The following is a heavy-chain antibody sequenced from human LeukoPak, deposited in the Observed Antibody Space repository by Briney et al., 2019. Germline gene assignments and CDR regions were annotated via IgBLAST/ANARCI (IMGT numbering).Heavy chain of an antibody. V-gene: IGHV4-39*01. D-gene: IGHD3-10*01. CDR1: GASVSGSAYY. J-gene: IGHJ5*02. CDR2: IYYSGST. Sequence: SETLSLTCTVSGASVSGSAYYWGWIRQPPGKGLEWIGNIYYSGSTYYNESLESRVTISIDTSKNQFSLKLSSVTAADTAVYYCAGQGAYAVLLWFGELLYPFDPWGQGTLVTVSS. CDR3: AGQGAYAVLLWFGELLYPFDP.